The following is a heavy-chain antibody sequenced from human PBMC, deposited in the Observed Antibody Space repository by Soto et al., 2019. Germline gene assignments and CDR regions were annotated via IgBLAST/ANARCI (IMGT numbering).Heavy chain of an antibody. D-gene: IGHD3-22*01. CDR3: ARDPSSASYYYYGMDV. V-gene: IGHV3-48*02. Sequence: PGGSLRLSCAASGFTFSSYSRNWVRQAPGKGLEWVSYISSSSSTIYYADSVKGRFTISRDNAKNSLYLQMNSLRDEDTAVYYCARDPSSASYYYYGMDVWGQGTTVTVYS. CDR1: GFTFSSYS. CDR2: ISSSSSTI. J-gene: IGHJ6*02.